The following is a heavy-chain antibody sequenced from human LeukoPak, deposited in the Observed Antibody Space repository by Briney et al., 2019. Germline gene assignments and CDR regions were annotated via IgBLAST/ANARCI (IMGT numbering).Heavy chain of an antibody. D-gene: IGHD3-10*01. CDR3: ARGGPPPEWFGTENYYYGMDG. CDR2: IIPIFGTA. CDR1: GGTFSSYA. J-gene: IGHJ6*02. Sequence: SVKVSCKASGGTFSSYAISWVRQAPGQGLEWMGGIIPIFGTANYAQKFQGRVTITADESTSTAYMELSSLRSEDTAVYYCARGGPPPEWFGTENYYYGMDGWGQGTTVTVSS. V-gene: IGHV1-69*01.